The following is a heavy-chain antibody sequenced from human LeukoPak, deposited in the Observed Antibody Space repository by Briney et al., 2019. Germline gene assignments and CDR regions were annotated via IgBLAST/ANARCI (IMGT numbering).Heavy chain of an antibody. D-gene: IGHD2-2*01. V-gene: IGHV4-34*01. J-gene: IGHJ6*03. CDR1: GGSFSGYY. Sequence: SETLSLTCAVYGGSFSGYYWSWIRQPPGKGLEWIGEINHSGSTNYNPSLKSRVTISVDTSKNQFFLKLSSVTAADTSVYYCARHDRECSSTSCYHYMDVWGKGTTVTVSS. CDR2: INHSGST. CDR3: ARHDRECSSTSCYHYMDV.